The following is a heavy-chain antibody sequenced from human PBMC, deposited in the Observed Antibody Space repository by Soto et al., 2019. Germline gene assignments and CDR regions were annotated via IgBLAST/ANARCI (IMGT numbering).Heavy chain of an antibody. D-gene: IGHD2-15*01. CDR2: INAGNGNT. CDR3: ARIGACSGGSCYSYFDY. CDR1: GYTFTSYA. J-gene: IGHJ4*02. Sequence: QVQLVQSGAEVKKPGASVKVSCKASGYTFTSYAMHWVRQAPGQRLEWMGWINAGNGNTKYSQKFQGRVTITRDTSANTAYMELSSLRSEDTAVYYCARIGACSGGSCYSYFDYWGQGTLVTVSS. V-gene: IGHV1-3*01.